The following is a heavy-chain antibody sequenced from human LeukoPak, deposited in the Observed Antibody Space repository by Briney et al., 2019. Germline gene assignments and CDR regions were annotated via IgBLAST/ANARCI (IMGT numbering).Heavy chain of an antibody. CDR3: ARGGYSYGYPWFDP. CDR1: GGSISSGDYY. V-gene: IGHV4-30-4*01. Sequence: PSQTLSLTCTVSGGSISSGDYYWSWIRQPPGKGLEWIGYIYYSGITYYNPSLKSRVTISVDTSKNQFSLKLSSVTAAGTAVYYCARGGYSYGYPWFDPWGQGTLATVSS. CDR2: IYYSGIT. J-gene: IGHJ5*02. D-gene: IGHD5-18*01.